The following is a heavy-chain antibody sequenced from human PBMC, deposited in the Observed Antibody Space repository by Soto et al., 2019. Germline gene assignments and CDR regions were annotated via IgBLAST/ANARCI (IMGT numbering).Heavy chain of an antibody. Sequence: PGGSLRLSCAASGFTFSSYAMHWVRQAPGKGLEWVAVVSYDGSNKYYADSVKGRFTISRDNSKNTLYLQMNSLRAEDTAVYYCAREIGYCSSTSCSPYYYYGMDVWGQGTTVTVSS. CDR3: AREIGYCSSTSCSPYYYYGMDV. CDR2: VSYDGSNK. D-gene: IGHD2-2*01. V-gene: IGHV3-30-3*01. CDR1: GFTFSSYA. J-gene: IGHJ6*02.